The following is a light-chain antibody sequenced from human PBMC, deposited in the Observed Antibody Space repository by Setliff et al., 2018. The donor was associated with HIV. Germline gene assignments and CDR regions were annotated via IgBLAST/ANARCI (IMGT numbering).Light chain of an antibody. CDR1: SYNIGNNP. V-gene: IGLV1-51*01. J-gene: IGLJ2*01. Sequence: QSALTQPPSVSAAPGQKVTISCSGSSYNIGNNPVSWYLRLPGTAPKLLIHDNNKRPSGIPDRFSGSKSGTSATLGITGLQTGDEADYYCGTWDNTLRAGVFGGGT. CDR2: DNN. CDR3: GTWDNTLRAGV.